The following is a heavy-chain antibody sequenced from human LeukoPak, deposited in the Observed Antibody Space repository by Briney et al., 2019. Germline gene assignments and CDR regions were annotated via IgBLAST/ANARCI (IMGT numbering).Heavy chain of an antibody. CDR2: IWYDGSNK. D-gene: IGHD6-19*01. CDR3: ASISSGWYWDY. Sequence: GGSLRLSCAASGFTFSSYGMHWVRQAPGKGLEWVAVIWYDGSNKYYADSVKGRFTISRDNSKNTLYLQMNSLRAEDTAVYYCASISSGWYWDYWGQGTLVTVSS. CDR1: GFTFSSYG. V-gene: IGHV3-33*01. J-gene: IGHJ4*02.